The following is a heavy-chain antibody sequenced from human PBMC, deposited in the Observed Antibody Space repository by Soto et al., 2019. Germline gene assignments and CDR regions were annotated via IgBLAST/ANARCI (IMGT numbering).Heavy chain of an antibody. CDR3: AHRIAAPGRTLDY. CDR1: GFSLSTDAVG. V-gene: IGHV2-5*01. J-gene: IGHJ4*02. Sequence: QITLEESGPTLVRPTQPLTLTCTVSGFSLSTDAVGVAWIRQPPGKALGWLALIYWNDEARYKSSLNNRLTITKETSKNQVVLTMTDMAPLDTATYFCAHRIAAPGRTLDYWGQGILVTVSS. CDR2: IYWNDEA. D-gene: IGHD6-13*01.